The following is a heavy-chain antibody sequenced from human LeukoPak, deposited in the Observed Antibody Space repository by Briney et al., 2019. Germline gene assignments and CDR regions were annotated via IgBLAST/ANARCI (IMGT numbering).Heavy chain of an antibody. D-gene: IGHD5-12*01. CDR3: ARDDSGYLGESL. CDR1: GFTVSSNY. V-gene: IGHV3-21*01. Sequence: GGSLRLSCAASGFTVSSNYMSWVRQAPGKGLEWVSSISSSSSYIYYADSVKGRFTISRDNAKNSLYLQMNSLRAEDTAVYYCARDDSGYLGESLWGQGTLVTVSS. J-gene: IGHJ4*02. CDR2: ISSSSSYI.